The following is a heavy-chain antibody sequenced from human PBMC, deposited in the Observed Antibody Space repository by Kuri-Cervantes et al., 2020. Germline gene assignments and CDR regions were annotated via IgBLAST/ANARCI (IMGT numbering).Heavy chain of an antibody. CDR3: TRDEGSYYDSSGYSWGFGGY. D-gene: IGHD3-22*01. CDR1: GFTFGDYA. CDR2: IRSKAYGGTT. V-gene: IGHV3-49*03. Sequence: GESLKISCTASGFTFGDYAMSWFRQAPGKGLEWVGFIRSKAYGGTTEYAASVKGRFTISRDDSKSIAYLQMNSLKTEDTAVYYCTRDEGSYYDSSGYSWGFGGYWGQGTLVTVSS. J-gene: IGHJ4*02.